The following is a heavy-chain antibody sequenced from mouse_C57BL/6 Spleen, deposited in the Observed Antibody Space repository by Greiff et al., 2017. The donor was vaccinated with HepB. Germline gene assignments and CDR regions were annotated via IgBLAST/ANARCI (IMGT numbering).Heavy chain of an antibody. D-gene: IGHD1-1*01. CDR1: GFTFSSYG. CDR2: ISSGGSYT. CDR3: ARHMGYYYDSRDWYFDV. Sequence: EVQRVESGGDLVKPGGSLKLSCAASGFTFSSYGMSWVRQTPDKRLEWVATISSGGSYTYYPDSVKGRFTISRDNAKNTLYLQMRSLKSEYTAMYYCARHMGYYYDSRDWYFDVWGTGTTVTVSS. V-gene: IGHV5-6*01. J-gene: IGHJ1*03.